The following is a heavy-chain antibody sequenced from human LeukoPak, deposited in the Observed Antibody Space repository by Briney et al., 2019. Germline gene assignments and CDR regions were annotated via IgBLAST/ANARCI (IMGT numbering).Heavy chain of an antibody. CDR1: GYTFTSYA. D-gene: IGHD3-9*01. CDR2: INTNTGNP. J-gene: IGHJ4*02. V-gene: IGHV7-4-1*02. CDR3: ARQPHYDILTGYPYFDY. Sequence: ASVKVSCKASGYTFTSYAMNWVRQAPGQGLEWMGWINTNTGNPTYAQGFTGRFVFSLDTSVSTAYLQISSLKAEDTAVYYCARQPHYDILTGYPYFDYWGQGTLVTVSS.